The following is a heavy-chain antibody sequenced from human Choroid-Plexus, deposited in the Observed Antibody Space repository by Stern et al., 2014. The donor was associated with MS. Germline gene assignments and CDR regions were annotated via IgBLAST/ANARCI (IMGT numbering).Heavy chain of an antibody. Sequence: VQLVESGGGVVQPGRPLRLSCAASGFSFSSFGMHWVRQAPGKGLEWVALISYDGSKDYADSVKGRFAISRDNSKNTLYLQMNSLRAEDTAVYYCAKDRQYLTXFFDFWGQGXLVTVSS. V-gene: IGHV3-30*18. J-gene: IGHJ4*02. D-gene: IGHD2/OR15-2a*01. CDR1: GFSFSSFG. CDR3: AKDRQYLTXFFDF. CDR2: ISYDGSK.